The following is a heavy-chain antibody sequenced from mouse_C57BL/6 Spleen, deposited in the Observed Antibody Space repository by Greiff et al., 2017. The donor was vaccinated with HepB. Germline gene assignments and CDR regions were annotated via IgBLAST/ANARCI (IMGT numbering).Heavy chain of an antibody. CDR3: ARLGTGFAY. Sequence: EVKLEESGGDLVKPGGSLKLSCAASGFTFSSYGMSWVRQTPDKRLEWVATISSGGSYTYYPDSVKGRFPISRDNAKNTLYLQMSSLKSEDTAMYYCARLGTGFAYWGQGTLVTVSA. D-gene: IGHD2-14*01. CDR2: ISSGGSYT. CDR1: GFTFSSYG. J-gene: IGHJ3*01. V-gene: IGHV5-6*02.